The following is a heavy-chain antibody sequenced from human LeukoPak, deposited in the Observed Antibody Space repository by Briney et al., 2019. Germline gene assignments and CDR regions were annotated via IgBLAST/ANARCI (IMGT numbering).Heavy chain of an antibody. Sequence: PGGSLRLSCTASGFTFSDYYMSWIRKPPGKGLEWVSYISSSGSTIYYADSVKGRFTISRDNSKNTLYLQMNSLRAEDTAVYFCARGFLGGTDQYFDSWGQGTLVTVSS. V-gene: IGHV3-11*01. D-gene: IGHD6-19*01. CDR3: ARGFLGGTDQYFDS. CDR2: ISSSGSTI. CDR1: GFTFSDYY. J-gene: IGHJ4*02.